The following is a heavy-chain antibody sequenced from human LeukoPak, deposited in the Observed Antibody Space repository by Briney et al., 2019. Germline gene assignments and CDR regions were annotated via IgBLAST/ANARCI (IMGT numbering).Heavy chain of an antibody. CDR1: GFTFSSYG. D-gene: IGHD3-22*01. J-gene: IGHJ6*03. Sequence: GGSLRLSCAASGFTFSSYGMSWVRQAPGKGLEWVSAISGSGGSTYYADSVKGRFTISRDNSKNTLYLQMNSLRAEDTAVYYCARDKIGNYYDSSGYYYYYYYMDVWGKGTTVTISS. V-gene: IGHV3-23*01. CDR2: ISGSGGST. CDR3: ARDKIGNYYDSSGYYYYYYYMDV.